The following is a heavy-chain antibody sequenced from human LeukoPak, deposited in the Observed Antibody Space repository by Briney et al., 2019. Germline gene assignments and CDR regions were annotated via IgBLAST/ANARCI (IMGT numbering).Heavy chain of an antibody. J-gene: IGHJ4*02. CDR2: INRDGSRI. CDR3: VRDFVGPDEY. D-gene: IGHD2-21*01. Sequence: GGSLRLSCAASGFTVSSYWMHWVRQAPGKGLVWVSRINRDGSRIDHADSVRGRFTIPRDNAENTLYLQMNSLGVEDTAVYYCVRDFVGPDEYWGQGTQVTVSS. V-gene: IGHV3-74*01. CDR1: GFTVSSYW.